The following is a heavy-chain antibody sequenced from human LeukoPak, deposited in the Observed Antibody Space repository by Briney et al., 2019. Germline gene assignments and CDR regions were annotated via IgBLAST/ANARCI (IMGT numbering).Heavy chain of an antibody. J-gene: IGHJ4*02. D-gene: IGHD3-3*01. CDR2: IYYSGST. Sequence: SETLSLTCTVSGGSFSSHYWSWIRQPPGKGLEWIGYIYYSGSTNYNPSLKSRVTISVDTSKNQFSLKLSSVTAADTAVYYCARLYYDFWSGYFDYWGQGTLVTVSS. CDR1: GGSFSSHY. V-gene: IGHV4-59*11. CDR3: ARLYYDFWSGYFDY.